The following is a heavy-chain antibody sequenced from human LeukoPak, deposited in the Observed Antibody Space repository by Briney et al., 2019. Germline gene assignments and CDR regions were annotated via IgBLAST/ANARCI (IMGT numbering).Heavy chain of an antibody. CDR1: GFTFDDYA. D-gene: IGHD7-27*01. V-gene: IGHV3-23*01. Sequence: GGSLRLSCAASGFTFDDYAMHWVRQAPGKGLGWVSAISGSGGSIYYADSVKGRFTISRDNSKNTLYLQMNSLRAEDTAVYYCAKDGGLWVSAHWGDSWGRGTLVTVSS. CDR3: AKDGGLWVSAHWGDS. J-gene: IGHJ4*02. CDR2: ISGSGGSI.